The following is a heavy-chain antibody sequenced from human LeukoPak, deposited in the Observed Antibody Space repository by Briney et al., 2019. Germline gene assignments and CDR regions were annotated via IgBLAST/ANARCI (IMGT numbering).Heavy chain of an antibody. D-gene: IGHD4-17*01. CDR1: GFIFRNYW. CDR2: INPNGITT. Sequence: PGGSLRLSCAASGFIFRNYWMHWVRQAPGKGLVWVARINPNGITTTYTESVKGRFTISRDNAKNTLYLQMNSLRAEDTAVYYCAKDFAGDRDYWGQGTLVTVSS. V-gene: IGHV3-74*01. J-gene: IGHJ4*02. CDR3: AKDFAGDRDY.